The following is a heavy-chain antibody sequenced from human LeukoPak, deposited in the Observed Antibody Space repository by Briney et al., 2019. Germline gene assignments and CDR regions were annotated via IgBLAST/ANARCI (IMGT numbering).Heavy chain of an antibody. CDR3: ARVEGRDYDFWSGYYNRNYYYGMDV. D-gene: IGHD3-3*01. CDR1: GFTFSSYA. J-gene: IGHJ6*02. Sequence: GGSLRLSCAASGFTFSSYAMSWVRQAPGKGLEWVSVIYSGGSTYYADSVKGRFTISRDNSKNTLYLQMNSLRAEDTAVYYCARVEGRDYDFWSGYYNRNYYYGMDVWGQGTTVTVSS. CDR2: IYSGGST. V-gene: IGHV3-53*01.